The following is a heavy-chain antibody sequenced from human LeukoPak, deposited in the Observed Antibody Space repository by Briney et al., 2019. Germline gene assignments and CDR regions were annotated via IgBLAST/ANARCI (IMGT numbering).Heavy chain of an antibody. V-gene: IGHV4-39*02. CDR2: IYYGGST. CDR1: GGSISTYY. Sequence: NPSETLSLTCTVSGGSISTYYWGWIRQPPGKGLEWVGSIYYGGSTYYNPSLKSRVAISVDPSKNYFSLNLRSVTAADAGVYYCASNRGYTYGFDAWGQGALVTVSS. CDR3: ASNRGYTYGFDA. D-gene: IGHD5-18*01. J-gene: IGHJ4*02.